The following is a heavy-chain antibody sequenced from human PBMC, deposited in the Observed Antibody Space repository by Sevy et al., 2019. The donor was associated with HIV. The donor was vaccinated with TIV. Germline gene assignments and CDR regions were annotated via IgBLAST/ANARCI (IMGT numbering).Heavy chain of an antibody. D-gene: IGHD3-22*01. CDR1: GYSFTSYW. CDR3: AGGSNGEYYDSSGYYRHYYYGMDV. V-gene: IGHV5-51*01. CDR2: IYPGDSDT. Sequence: GESLKISCKGSGYSFTSYWIGWVRQMPGKGLEWMGIIYPGDSDTRYSPSFQGQVTISANKSISTAFLQSSSQKALDTAMYYCAGGSNGEYYDSSGYYRHYYYGMDVWGQGTTVTVSS. J-gene: IGHJ6*02.